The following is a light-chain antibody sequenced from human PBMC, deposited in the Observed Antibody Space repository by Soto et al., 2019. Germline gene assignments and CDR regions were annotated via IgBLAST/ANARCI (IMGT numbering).Light chain of an antibody. CDR1: QSISSY. V-gene: IGKV1-39*01. CDR2: AAS. Sequence: DIQMTQSPSSLSASVGDRVTITCRASQSISSYLNWYQQKPGNAPNLLIYAASSLQSGVPSRFSGSRSGTDFTLTISSLQPEDFATYYCQQSYSTPWTFGQGTKVEIK. CDR3: QQSYSTPWT. J-gene: IGKJ1*01.